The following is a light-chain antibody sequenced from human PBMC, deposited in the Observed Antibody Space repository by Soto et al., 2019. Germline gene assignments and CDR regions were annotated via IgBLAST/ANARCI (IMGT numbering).Light chain of an antibody. Sequence: EIVVTQSPVTLSVSPGERATLSCRASQNVFNNLAWYQVKSGQTPRLLIYGASVRAPGIPDRFSGSGSGTDFTLTISRLEPEDFAVYYCQQYGSSSLTFGGGTKVDIK. J-gene: IGKJ4*01. CDR3: QQYGSSSLT. V-gene: IGKV3-20*01. CDR1: QNVFNN. CDR2: GAS.